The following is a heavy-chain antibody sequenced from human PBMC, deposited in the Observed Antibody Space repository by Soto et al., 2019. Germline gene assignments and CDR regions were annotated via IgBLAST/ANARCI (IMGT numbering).Heavy chain of an antibody. CDR3: AKVLMGGYYYYYGMDV. D-gene: IGHD3-9*01. J-gene: IGHJ6*02. V-gene: IGHV3-23*01. CDR1: GFTFSSYA. CDR2: ISGSGGST. Sequence: EVQLLESGGGLVQPGGSLRLSCAASGFTFSSYAMSWVRQAPGKGLEWVSAISGSGGSTYYADSVKGRFTISRDNSKNTLYLQMNSLRAEDTAVYYCAKVLMGGYYYYYGMDVWGQGTTVTVSS.